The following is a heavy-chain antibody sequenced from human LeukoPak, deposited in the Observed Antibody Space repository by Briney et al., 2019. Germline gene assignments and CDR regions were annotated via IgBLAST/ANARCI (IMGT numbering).Heavy chain of an antibody. D-gene: IGHD6-19*01. Sequence: GGSLRLSCAASGFTISSYAMSWVRQAPGKGLEWVSAISGSGGSTYYADSVKGRFTISRDNSKNTLYLQMNSLRAEDTAVYYCAKLGLAFAVAGTFDYWGQGTLVTVSS. CDR2: ISGSGGST. J-gene: IGHJ4*02. CDR1: GFTISSYA. CDR3: AKLGLAFAVAGTFDY. V-gene: IGHV3-23*01.